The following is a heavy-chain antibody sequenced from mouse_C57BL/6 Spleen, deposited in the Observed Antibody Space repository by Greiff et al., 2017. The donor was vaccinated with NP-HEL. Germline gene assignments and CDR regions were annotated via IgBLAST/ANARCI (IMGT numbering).Heavy chain of an antibody. V-gene: IGHV1-22*01. D-gene: IGHD1-1*01. CDR1: GYTFTDYN. CDR3: AREDYYGSSGAY. Sequence: EVKLQESGPELVKPGASVKMSCKASGYTFTDYNMHWVKQSHGKSLEWIGYINPNNGGTSYNQKFKGKATLTVNKSSSTAYMELRSLTSEDSAVYYCAREDYYGSSGAYWGQGTLVTVSA. CDR2: INPNNGGT. J-gene: IGHJ3*01.